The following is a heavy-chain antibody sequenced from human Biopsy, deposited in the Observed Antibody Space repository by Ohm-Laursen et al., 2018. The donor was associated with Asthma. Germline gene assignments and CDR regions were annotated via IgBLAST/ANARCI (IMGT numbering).Heavy chain of an antibody. CDR1: GFTFSSYS. V-gene: IGHV3-21*01. Sequence: GSLRLSCAASGFTFSSYSMNWVRQAPGKGLEWVSSISSSSSYIYYADSVKGRFTISRDNAKNSLYLQMNSLRAEDTAVYYCARDSGGWDQKYYYYYMDVWGKGTTVTVSS. D-gene: IGHD6-19*01. CDR2: ISSSSSYI. J-gene: IGHJ6*03. CDR3: ARDSGGWDQKYYYYYMDV.